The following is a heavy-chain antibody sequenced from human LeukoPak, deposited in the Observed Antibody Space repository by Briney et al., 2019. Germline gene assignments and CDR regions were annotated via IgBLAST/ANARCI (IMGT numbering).Heavy chain of an antibody. Sequence: ASVKVSCKASGYTFTGYYMHWVRQAPGQGLEWMGWINPNSGGTNYAQKCQGKVTMTRDTSISTAYMELSRLRSDDTAVYYCARVTSRIAVAPGLWGQGTLDPVSS. CDR1: GYTFTGYY. CDR2: INPNSGGT. J-gene: IGHJ1*01. D-gene: IGHD6-19*01. V-gene: IGHV1-2*02. CDR3: ARVTSRIAVAPGL.